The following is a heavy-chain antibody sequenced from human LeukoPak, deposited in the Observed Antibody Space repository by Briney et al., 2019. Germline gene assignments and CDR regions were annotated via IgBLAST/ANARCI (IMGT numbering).Heavy chain of an antibody. V-gene: IGHV4-34*01. Sequence: PSETLSLTCAVYGGSFSGYYWSWIRQPPGKGLEWIGEINHSGSTNYNPSLKSRVTISVDTSKNQFSLEVTSVTAADTAFYYCTRDVDCGGDCYSVTWGQGTLVTVSS. CDR1: GGSFSGYY. CDR3: TRDVDCGGDCYSVT. D-gene: IGHD2-21*02. CDR2: INHSGST. J-gene: IGHJ5*02.